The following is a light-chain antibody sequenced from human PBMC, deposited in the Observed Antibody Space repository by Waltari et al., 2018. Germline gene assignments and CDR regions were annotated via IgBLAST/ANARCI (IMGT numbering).Light chain of an antibody. CDR2: EGT. V-gene: IGLV2-23*03. CDR3: SSYAGTTTFVI. J-gene: IGLJ2*01. Sequence: QQHPGKAPKRIVYEGTKRPSGVSNRFSASKSGNTASLTISGLQAEDEADYYCSSYAGTTTFVIFGGGTKLTVL.